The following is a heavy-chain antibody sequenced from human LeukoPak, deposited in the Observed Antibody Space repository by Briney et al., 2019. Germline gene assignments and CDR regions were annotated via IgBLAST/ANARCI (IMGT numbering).Heavy chain of an antibody. D-gene: IGHD6-13*01. CDR1: GGSISSYY. V-gene: IGHV4-59*01. CDR2: IYYSGST. J-gene: IGHJ6*03. CDR3: ARPIDSSSWFQHQNSYYYMGV. Sequence: PSETLSLTCTVSGGSISSYYWSWIRQPPGKGLEWIGYIYYSGSTNYNPSLKSRVTISVDTSKNQFSLKLSSVTAADTAVYYCARPIDSSSWFQHQNSYYYMGVWGKGTTVTVSS.